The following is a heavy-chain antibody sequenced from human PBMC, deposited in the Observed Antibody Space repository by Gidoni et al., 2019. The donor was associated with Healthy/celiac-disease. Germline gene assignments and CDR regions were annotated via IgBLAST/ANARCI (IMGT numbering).Heavy chain of an antibody. CDR3: ARGYCGGDCSYYYYGMDV. V-gene: IGHV3-20*04. J-gene: IGHJ6*02. Sequence: EVQLVESGGGVVRPGGSRGPSVAPLGSTFVDWAWSWVRQAPGKGLEWVSGINWNGGSTGYADSVKGRFTISRDNAKNSLYLQMNSLRAEDTALYYCARGYCGGDCSYYYYGMDVWGQGTTVTVSS. CDR2: INWNGGST. CDR1: GSTFVDWA. D-gene: IGHD2-21*02.